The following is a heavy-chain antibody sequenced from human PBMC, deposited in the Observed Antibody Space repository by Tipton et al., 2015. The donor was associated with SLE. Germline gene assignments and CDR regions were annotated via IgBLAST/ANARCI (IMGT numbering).Heavy chain of an antibody. D-gene: IGHD1-26*01. CDR3: ARESGDSGYFDL. V-gene: IGHV4-31*03. Sequence: TLSLTCTVSGGSISSGGYYWSWIRQHPGKGLEWIGYIYYSGSTNYNPSLKSRVTISVDTSKNQFSLKLSSVTAADTAVYYCARESGDSGYFDLWGRGTLVTVSS. J-gene: IGHJ2*01. CDR2: IYYSGST. CDR1: GGSISSGGYY.